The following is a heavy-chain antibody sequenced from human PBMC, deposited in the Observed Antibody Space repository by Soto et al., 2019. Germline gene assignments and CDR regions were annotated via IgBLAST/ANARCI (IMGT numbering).Heavy chain of an antibody. CDR2: MNPDSGNT. V-gene: IGHV1-8*01. CDR1: GYTFTSYD. Sequence: ASVKVSCKASGYTFTSYDINWVRQATGQGLEWMGWMNPDSGNTGYAQKFQGRVTMTRNTSISTAYMELSSLRSEDTAVYYCARVKVLTVTTRKPYYYYGMDVWGQGXTVTVYS. CDR3: ARVKVLTVTTRKPYYYYGMDV. J-gene: IGHJ6*02. D-gene: IGHD4-4*01.